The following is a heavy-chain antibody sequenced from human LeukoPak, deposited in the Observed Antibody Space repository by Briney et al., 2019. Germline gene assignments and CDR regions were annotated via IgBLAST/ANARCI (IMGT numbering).Heavy chain of an antibody. CDR1: GFTVSSSY. CDR2: IYSGDTT. Sequence: GGSLRLSCVASGFTVSSSYMSWVRRAPGKGLEWVSVIYSGDTTFNADSVKGRFTISRDISKNTVYLQMNSLRAEDTAVYYCARGGYGFAYYYWGQGTLVTVSS. D-gene: IGHD5-18*01. V-gene: IGHV3-53*01. CDR3: ARGGYGFAYYY. J-gene: IGHJ4*02.